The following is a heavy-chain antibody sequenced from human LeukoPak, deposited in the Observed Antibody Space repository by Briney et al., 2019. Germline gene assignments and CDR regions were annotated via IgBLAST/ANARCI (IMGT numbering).Heavy chain of an antibody. D-gene: IGHD5-18*01. CDR1: GYTFTSYY. V-gene: IGHV1-46*01. CDR2: INPSGGST. J-gene: IGHJ4*02. Sequence: ASVKVSCKASGYTFTSYYMHWVRQAPGQGLEWMGIINPSGGSTSYAQKFQGRVTMTRDTSTSTVYMELSSLRSEDTAVYYCAGDRYSYRAYDCWGQGTLVTVSS. CDR3: AGDRYSYRAYDC.